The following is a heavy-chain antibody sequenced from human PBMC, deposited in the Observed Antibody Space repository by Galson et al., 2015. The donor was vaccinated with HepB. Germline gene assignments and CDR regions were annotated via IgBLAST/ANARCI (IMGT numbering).Heavy chain of an antibody. V-gene: IGHV3-30-3*01. Sequence: SLRLSCAASGFTFSSYAMHWVRQAPGKGLEWVAVISYDGSNKYYADSVKGRFTISRDNSKNTLYLQMNSLRAEDTAVYYCAREVGWELLQGDLDYWGQGILVTVSS. J-gene: IGHJ4*02. CDR3: AREVGWELLQGDLDY. CDR2: ISYDGSNK. CDR1: GFTFSSYA. D-gene: IGHD1-26*01.